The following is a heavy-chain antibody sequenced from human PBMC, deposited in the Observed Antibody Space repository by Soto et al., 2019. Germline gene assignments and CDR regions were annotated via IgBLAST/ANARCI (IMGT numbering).Heavy chain of an antibody. Sequence: ASVKVSCKASGYTFTSYYMHWVRQAPGQGLEWMGIINPSGGSTNYAQKFQGRVTITADKSTSTAYMELSSLRSEDTAVYYCARGEYFDYWGQGTLVTVSS. CDR3: ARGEYFDY. CDR2: INPSGGST. CDR1: GYTFTSYY. J-gene: IGHJ4*02. V-gene: IGHV1-46*01. D-gene: IGHD2-21*01.